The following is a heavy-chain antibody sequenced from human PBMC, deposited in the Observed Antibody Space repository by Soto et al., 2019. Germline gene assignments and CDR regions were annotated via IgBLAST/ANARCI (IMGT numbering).Heavy chain of an antibody. CDR2: VYYSGST. J-gene: IGHJ4*02. CDR3: ARHGGLYGDFSFDY. CDR1: GASLTHYY. D-gene: IGHD4-17*01. V-gene: IGHV4-59*08. Sequence: QVQLQESGPGLVKPSETLSLTCTVSGASLTHYYWSWIRQPPGKGLEWIGYVYYSGSTNYNPSLKSLLTVSVDTSKNQFSLKLSSVTAADTAVYYCARHGGLYGDFSFDYWVQGTLVTVSS.